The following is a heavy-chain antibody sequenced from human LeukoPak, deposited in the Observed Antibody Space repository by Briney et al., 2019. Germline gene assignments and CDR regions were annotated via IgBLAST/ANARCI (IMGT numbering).Heavy chain of an antibody. Sequence: PGGSLRLSCAGSGFTLSSYTMNWVRHAPGHGREGGSYISSSISTIYYADSVTGRFTISRDNAQHSLYLQMNSLRAEDTAVYYCARDRLPAYYYDSSGYGAFDIWGQGTMVTVSS. CDR1: GFTLSSYT. V-gene: IGHV3-48*01. CDR2: ISSSISTI. CDR3: ARDRLPAYYYDSSGYGAFDI. J-gene: IGHJ3*02. D-gene: IGHD3-22*01.